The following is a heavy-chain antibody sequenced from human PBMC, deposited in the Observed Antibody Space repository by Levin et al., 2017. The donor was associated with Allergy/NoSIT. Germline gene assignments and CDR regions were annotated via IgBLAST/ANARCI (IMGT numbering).Heavy chain of an antibody. D-gene: IGHD4-17*01. Sequence: GGSLRLSCAASGFTFSSYAMSWVRQAPGKGLEWVSAISGSGGITYYADSVKGRFTISRDNSKNTLYLQMNSLRAEDTAVYYCANSYGDYDTGNWGQGTLVTVSS. CDR3: ANSYGDYDTGN. J-gene: IGHJ4*02. V-gene: IGHV3-23*01. CDR1: GFTFSSYA. CDR2: ISGSGGIT.